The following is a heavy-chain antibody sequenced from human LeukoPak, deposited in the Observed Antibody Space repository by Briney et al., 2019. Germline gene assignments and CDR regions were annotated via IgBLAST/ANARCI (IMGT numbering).Heavy chain of an antibody. D-gene: IGHD6-6*01. J-gene: IGHJ6*03. CDR3: ARGIIGAARRQLTFGYYYYMDV. Sequence: SETLSFTCAVYGGSFSGYYWSWIRQPPGKGLEWIGEINHSGSTNYNPSLKSRVTISVDTSKNQFSLKLSSVTAADTAVYYCARGIIGAARRQLTFGYYYYMDVWGKGTTVTVSS. CDR1: GGSFSGYY. V-gene: IGHV4-34*01. CDR2: INHSGST.